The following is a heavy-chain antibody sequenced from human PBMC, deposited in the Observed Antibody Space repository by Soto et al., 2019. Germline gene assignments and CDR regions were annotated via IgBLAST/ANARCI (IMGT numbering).Heavy chain of an antibody. Sequence: GASVKVSCQASGYTFTSYGISWVRQAPGQGLEWMGWISAYNGNTNYAQKLQGRVTMTTDTSTSTAYMELRSLRSDDTAVYYCASTEYSSSSDWFDPWGQGTLVTVSS. D-gene: IGHD6-6*01. CDR2: ISAYNGNT. CDR3: ASTEYSSSSDWFDP. J-gene: IGHJ5*02. V-gene: IGHV1-18*01. CDR1: GYTFTSYG.